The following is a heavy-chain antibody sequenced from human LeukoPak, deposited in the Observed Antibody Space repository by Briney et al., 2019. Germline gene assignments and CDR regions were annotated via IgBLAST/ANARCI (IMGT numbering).Heavy chain of an antibody. CDR2: ISSSSSYI. J-gene: IGHJ3*02. D-gene: IGHD3-10*01. V-gene: IGHV3-21*01. CDR3: ARDHYGSGSAFDI. CDR1: GFTFSSYA. Sequence: GGSLRLSCAASGFTFSSYAMNWVRQAPGKGLEWVSSISSSSSYIYYADSVKGRFTISRDNAKNSLYLQMNSLRAEDTAVYYCARDHYGSGSAFDIWGQGTMVTVSS.